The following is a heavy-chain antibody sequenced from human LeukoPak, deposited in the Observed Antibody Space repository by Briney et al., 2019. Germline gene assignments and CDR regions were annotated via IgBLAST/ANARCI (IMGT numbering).Heavy chain of an antibody. CDR1: GGSISSYY. V-gene: IGHV4-59*12. Sequence: SETLSLTCTVSGGSISSYYWSWIRQPPGKGLEWIGCIYYSGSTNYNPSLKSRVTISVDTSKNQFSLKLSSVTAADTAVYYCAREGGYYYDSSGYYYHFDYWGQGTLVTVSS. J-gene: IGHJ4*02. D-gene: IGHD3-22*01. CDR3: AREGGYYYDSSGYYYHFDY. CDR2: IYYSGST.